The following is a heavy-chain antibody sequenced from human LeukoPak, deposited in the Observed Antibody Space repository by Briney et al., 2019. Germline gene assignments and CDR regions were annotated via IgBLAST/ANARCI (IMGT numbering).Heavy chain of an antibody. J-gene: IGHJ4*02. Sequence: PGGSLRLSCAASGFIFSSYAMSWVRQAPGKGLEWVSAISGSGGSTYYADSVKGRFTISRDNSKNTLYLQMNSLRAEDTAVYYCAKSFGSPYYFDYWGQGTLVTVSS. CDR2: ISGSGGST. V-gene: IGHV3-23*01. CDR1: GFIFSSYA. D-gene: IGHD3-10*01. CDR3: AKSFGSPYYFDY.